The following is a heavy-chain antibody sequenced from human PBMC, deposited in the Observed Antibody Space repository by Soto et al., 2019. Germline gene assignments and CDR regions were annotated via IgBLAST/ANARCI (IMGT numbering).Heavy chain of an antibody. J-gene: IGHJ4*02. Sequence: QVQLVESGGGLVKPGGSLRLSCAVSGFTFSDYYMTWIRQAPGQGLEWVSYISSSTSHTNYADFVKGRFTISRDNAKNSLFLQMNSLRAEDTAVYYCARDRGAAADYFDFWGQGTLVTVSS. V-gene: IGHV3-11*05. D-gene: IGHD6-13*01. CDR1: GFTFSDYY. CDR3: ARDRGAAADYFDF. CDR2: ISSSTSHT.